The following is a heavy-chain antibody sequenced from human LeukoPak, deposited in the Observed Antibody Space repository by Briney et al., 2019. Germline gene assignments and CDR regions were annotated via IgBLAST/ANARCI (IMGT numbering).Heavy chain of an antibody. D-gene: IGHD3-10*01. J-gene: IGHJ3*02. CDR1: GFXFSSYA. Sequence: GGSLRLSCAASGFXFSSYAISWVRQAPGKGQEWVSAINSNGGSAYYADSVKGRFTISRDNSMNTLSLQMNILRAEDTAVYYCAKAIVSYYGSGRNDAFDIWGQGTMVTVSS. CDR3: AKAIVSYYGSGRNDAFDI. V-gene: IGHV3-23*01. CDR2: INSNGGSA.